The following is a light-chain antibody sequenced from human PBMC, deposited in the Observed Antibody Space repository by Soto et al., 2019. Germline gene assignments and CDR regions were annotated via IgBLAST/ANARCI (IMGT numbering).Light chain of an antibody. CDR1: SSDVGGYNY. CDR2: DVS. J-gene: IGLJ1*01. V-gene: IGLV2-14*01. CDR3: SSYTSSSTRGV. Sequence: QSALTQPASVSGSPGQSITISCTGTSSDVGGYNYVSCYQQHPGKAPKLMIYDVSNRPSGVSNRFSGSKSGNTASLTISGLQAEDESDYYCSSYTSSSTRGVFGTGTKLTVL.